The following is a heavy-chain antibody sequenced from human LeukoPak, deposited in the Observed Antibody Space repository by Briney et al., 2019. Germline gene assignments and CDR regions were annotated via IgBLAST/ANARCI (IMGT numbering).Heavy chain of an antibody. V-gene: IGHV4-61*02. CDR2: IYTSGST. D-gene: IGHD3-3*01. CDR3: ARDLDDFWSGYYGY. Sequence: KPSETLSLTCTVSGGSISSGSYYWSWIRQPAGKGLEWIGRIYTSGSTNYNPSLKSRVTISVDTSKNQFSLKLSSVTAADTAVYYCARDLDDFWSGYYGYWGQGTLVTVSS. CDR1: GGSISSGSYY. J-gene: IGHJ4*02.